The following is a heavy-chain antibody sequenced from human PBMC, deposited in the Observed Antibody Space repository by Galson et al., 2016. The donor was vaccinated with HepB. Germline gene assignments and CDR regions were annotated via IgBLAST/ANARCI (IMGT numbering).Heavy chain of an antibody. Sequence: SLRLSCAASGFTFRGYAMSWVRQAPGKGLEWLSAITAAGGVTYYEDSVKGRFTIARDNSKNTLYLEMSSLRVEDTAVYYCAKDLQVSPLWFGELFPDDWGQGTLVAVSS. J-gene: IGHJ4*02. D-gene: IGHD3-10*01. CDR3: AKDLQVSPLWFGELFPDD. CDR2: ITAAGGVT. V-gene: IGHV3-23*01. CDR1: GFTFRGYA.